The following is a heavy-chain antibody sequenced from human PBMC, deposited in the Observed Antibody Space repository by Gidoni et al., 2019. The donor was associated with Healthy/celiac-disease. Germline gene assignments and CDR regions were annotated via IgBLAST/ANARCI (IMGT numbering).Heavy chain of an antibody. Sequence: QVQLQESGPGLVKPSQTLSLTCTVPGGSISSGGYYWSWIRQHPGKGLEWIGYIYYSGSTYYNPSLKSRVTISVDTSKNQFSLKLSSVTAADTAVYYCASQKAATVTSPIDYWGQGTLVTVSS. CDR3: ASQKAATVTSPIDY. J-gene: IGHJ4*02. D-gene: IGHD4-17*01. V-gene: IGHV4-31*03. CDR2: IYYSGST. CDR1: GGSISSGGYY.